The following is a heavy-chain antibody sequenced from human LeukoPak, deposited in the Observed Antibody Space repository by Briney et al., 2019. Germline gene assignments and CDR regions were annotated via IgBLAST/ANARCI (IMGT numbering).Heavy chain of an antibody. V-gene: IGHV3-23*05. CDR1: GFTFSSYA. D-gene: IGHD3-10*01. J-gene: IGHJ3*02. Sequence: GGSLRLSCAASGFTFSSYAMSWVRQAPGKRLEWVSAIYNFGGTYYRDSVKGRFTIFRDSAKNTLYLQMNSLRAEDTAVYYCEGFAESDAFSIWGHGTMVTVSS. CDR2: IYNFGGT. CDR3: EGFAESDAFSI.